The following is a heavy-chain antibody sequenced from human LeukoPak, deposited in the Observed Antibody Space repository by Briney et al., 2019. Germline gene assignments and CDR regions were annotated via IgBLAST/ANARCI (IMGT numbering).Heavy chain of an antibody. CDR3: AREGYYYDSSGYYDY. J-gene: IGHJ4*02. V-gene: IGHV3-48*01. D-gene: IGHD3-22*01. CDR2: ISTISNT. CDR1: GFTFSTYS. Sequence: GGSLRLSCVASGFTFSTYSMNWVRQAPGKGLEWVSYISTISNTHYADSVKGRFTISRDNAKNSLFLQMNSLRAEDTAVYYCAREGYYYDSSGYYDYWGQGTLVTVSS.